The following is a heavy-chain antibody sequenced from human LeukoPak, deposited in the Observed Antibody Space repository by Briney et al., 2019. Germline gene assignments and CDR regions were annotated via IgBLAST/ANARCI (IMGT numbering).Heavy chain of an antibody. J-gene: IGHJ4*02. D-gene: IGHD3-10*01. CDR1: GFTLSSYA. CDR3: AKDRRAGSYDY. CDR2: ISGNGYP. V-gene: IGHV3-23*01. Sequence: GGSLRLSCAASGFTLSSYAMNWVRQAPGKGLEWVSAISGNGYPYYADSVKGRFTISRDNSKNTLYLQMNSLRAEDTAVYYCAKDRRAGSYDYWGQGTLVTVSS.